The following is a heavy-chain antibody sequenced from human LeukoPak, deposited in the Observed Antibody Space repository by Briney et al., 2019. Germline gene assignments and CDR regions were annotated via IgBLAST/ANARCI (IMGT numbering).Heavy chain of an antibody. CDR3: ARDRLKVLDY. CDR1: GFIFSSSA. D-gene: IGHD3-16*01. V-gene: IGHV3-23*01. CDR2: ISGSGGST. J-gene: IGHJ4*02. Sequence: PGGSLRLSCAASGFIFSSSAMSWVRQAPGKGLEWVSAISGSGGSTYYADSVKGRFTISRDNAKNSLYLQMNSLRDEDTAVYYCARDRLKVLDYWGQGTLVTVSS.